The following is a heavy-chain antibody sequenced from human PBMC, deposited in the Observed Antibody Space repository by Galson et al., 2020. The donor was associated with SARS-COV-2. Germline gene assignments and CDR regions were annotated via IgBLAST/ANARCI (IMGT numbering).Heavy chain of an antibody. CDR2: IFYSGNT. Sequence: ASETLSLTCAVSGGSISSGDYSWNWIRQPPGKGLEWIGYIFYSGNTCYNPSLKSRVTISLDRSKNQFSLKLTSVTAADTAVYYCARGEGQQLWRLGFAFDIWGQGAMVTVSS. CDR1: GGSISSGDYS. J-gene: IGHJ3*02. V-gene: IGHV4-30-2*01. CDR3: ARGEGQQLWRLGFAFDI. D-gene: IGHD6-13*01.